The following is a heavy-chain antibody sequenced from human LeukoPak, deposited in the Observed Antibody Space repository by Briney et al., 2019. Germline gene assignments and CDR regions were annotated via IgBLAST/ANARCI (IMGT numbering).Heavy chain of an antibody. CDR3: VRSDGDYYDSCGYSAY. V-gene: IGHV1-18*01. J-gene: IGHJ4*02. Sequence: GASVRVSCKASGYTFTSYGISWVRQAPGQGLEWMGWIGAYKGSTNYAQTLKGRVTMTTDTSTSTAYMELRSLRSDDTAVYLCVRSDGDYYDSCGYSAYWGQGTLVCVSS. CDR1: GYTFTSYG. D-gene: IGHD3-22*01. CDR2: IGAYKGST.